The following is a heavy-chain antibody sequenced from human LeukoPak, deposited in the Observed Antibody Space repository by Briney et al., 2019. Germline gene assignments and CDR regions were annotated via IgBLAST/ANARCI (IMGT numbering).Heavy chain of an antibody. Sequence: GGSLRLSCAASGFTFSSYAMSWVRQAPGKGLEWVANIKQDGGEKYYVDSVKGRFTISRDNAKNSLYLQMNSLGVEDTAVYYCARDRMGDCSGGNCYNGFDYWGQGTLVTVSS. CDR3: ARDRMGDCSGGNCYNGFDY. CDR2: IKQDGGEK. V-gene: IGHV3-7*01. J-gene: IGHJ4*02. D-gene: IGHD2-15*01. CDR1: GFTFSSYA.